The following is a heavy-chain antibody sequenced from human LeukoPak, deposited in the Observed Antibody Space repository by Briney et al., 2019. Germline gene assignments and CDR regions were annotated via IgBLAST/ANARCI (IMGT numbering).Heavy chain of an antibody. CDR2: IKEDGSDK. CDR1: GFTFNNYW. D-gene: IGHD2-21*02. Sequence: PGGSLRLSCAASGFTFNNYWMSWVRQAPGKGLKWVASIKEDGSDKYYVDSVKGRFTISRDSAKNSLFLQMNSLRAEDTAVYYCARDLWRLFDNWGQGTLVTVSS. CDR3: ARDLWRLFDN. J-gene: IGHJ4*02. V-gene: IGHV3-7*04.